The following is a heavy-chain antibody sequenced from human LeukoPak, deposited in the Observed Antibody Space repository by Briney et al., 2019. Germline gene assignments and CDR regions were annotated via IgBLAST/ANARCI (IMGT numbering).Heavy chain of an antibody. CDR3: ANDYRSGSFHDF. CDR2: ISRRDDYT. CDR1: GVDFSSYA. J-gene: IGHJ4*02. D-gene: IGHD3-10*01. V-gene: IGHV3-23*01. Sequence: GGSLRLSCAASGVDFSSYAMSWVRQPPGKGLEWASVISRRDDYTYYADSVKGRFTISRDNSKNTLYLQMNSLRAEDTAVYYCANDYRSGSFHDFWGQGTLVTVSS.